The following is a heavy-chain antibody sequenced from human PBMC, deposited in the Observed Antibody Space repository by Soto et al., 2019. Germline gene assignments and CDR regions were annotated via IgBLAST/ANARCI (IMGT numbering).Heavy chain of an antibody. CDR1: GGSVNSYQ. V-gene: IGHV4-59*02. D-gene: IGHD6-13*01. J-gene: IGHJ6*02. Sequence: KTSETLSLTCIVSGGSVNSYQWSWIRQPPGKGLEWIGYIYYSGSTSYNPSLKSRVTISLDTSKNQLSLRLSSVTAADTAVYYCAADSSSYGSYYYAMDVWGQGTTVTVSS. CDR2: IYYSGST. CDR3: AADSSSYGSYYYAMDV.